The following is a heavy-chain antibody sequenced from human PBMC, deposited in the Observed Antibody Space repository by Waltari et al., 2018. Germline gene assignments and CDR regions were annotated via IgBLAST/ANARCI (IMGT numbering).Heavy chain of an antibody. CDR3: SYGRFEY. CDR1: GFTVSSNY. D-gene: IGHD5-18*01. J-gene: IGHJ4*02. Sequence: EVQCVESGGGLVPHGGSLRLSCAGSGFTVSSNYMNWVRQTPGKGLEGVSIIYRGGSTYYADSVKGRFTISRDNSKNTLHLQMNSLRAEDTAVYFCSYGRFEYWGQGTLVTVSS. V-gene: IGHV3-66*02. CDR2: IYRGGST.